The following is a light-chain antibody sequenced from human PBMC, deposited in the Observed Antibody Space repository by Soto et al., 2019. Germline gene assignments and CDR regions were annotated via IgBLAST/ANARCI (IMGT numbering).Light chain of an antibody. CDR2: GAS. Sequence: EIVLTQSPATLSVSPWEGSALXWRASQSLSANLAWYQQKPGQAPRLLIYGASTRATGIPARFSGSGSGTEFTLTISSLQSEDFAIYYCRQYNSWPWTFGQGTRWIS. CDR3: RQYNSWPWT. V-gene: IGKV3-15*01. CDR1: QSLSAN. J-gene: IGKJ1*01.